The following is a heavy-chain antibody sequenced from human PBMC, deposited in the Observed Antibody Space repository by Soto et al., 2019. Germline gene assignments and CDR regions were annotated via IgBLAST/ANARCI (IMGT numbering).Heavy chain of an antibody. CDR2: ISYDGSNK. V-gene: IGHV3-30*03. CDR3: ARGPYYYDSSGYPDY. D-gene: IGHD3-22*01. Sequence: GGSLRLSCAASGFTFSSYGMHWVRQAPGKGLEWVAVISYDGSNKYYADSVKGRFTISRDNSKNTLYLQMNSLRAEDTAVYYCARGPYYYDSSGYPDYWGQGTLVTVSS. J-gene: IGHJ4*02. CDR1: GFTFSSYG.